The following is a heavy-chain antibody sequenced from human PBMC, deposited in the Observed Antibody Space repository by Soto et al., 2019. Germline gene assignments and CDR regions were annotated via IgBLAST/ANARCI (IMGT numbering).Heavy chain of an antibody. CDR1: GGSISSGAYY. Sequence: QVQLQESGPGLVKPSQTLSLTCTVSGGSISSGAYYWSWIRQHPGKGLEWIGYISYSGSTYYNPSLKSRVTISVDTSKNQFSLKLSSVTAADTAVYYCARGFVGYCISTSCYGFDYWGQGTLVTVSS. CDR3: ARGFVGYCISTSCYGFDY. CDR2: ISYSGST. D-gene: IGHD2-2*01. J-gene: IGHJ4*02. V-gene: IGHV4-31*03.